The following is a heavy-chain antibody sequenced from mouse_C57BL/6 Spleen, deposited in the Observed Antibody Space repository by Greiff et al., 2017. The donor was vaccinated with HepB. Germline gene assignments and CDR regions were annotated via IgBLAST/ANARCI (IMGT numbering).Heavy chain of an antibody. CDR1: GFNFTYTY. CDR2: IDPANDNT. J-gene: IGHJ2*01. Sequence: VHLQQSVAALVTPGASVKFSFPASGFNFTYTYMHWFKLRPEHLLELIVRIDPANDNTKYAPKFQGKATITADTSSNTAYLQLSGLTSEDTALYYCALRGFDYWGQGTTLTVSS. V-gene: IGHV14-3*01. CDR3: ALRGFDY.